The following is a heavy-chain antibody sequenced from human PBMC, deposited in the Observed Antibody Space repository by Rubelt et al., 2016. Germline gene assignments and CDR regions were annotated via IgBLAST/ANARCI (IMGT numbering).Heavy chain of an antibody. D-gene: IGHD2-8*01. CDR1: GFTVSSNY. CDR2: IYNGGST. V-gene: IGHV3-66*04. Sequence: EVQLVESGGGLVHPGGSLRLSCVVSGFTVSSNYMSWVRQAPGKGLEWVSVIYNGGSTYSADSVKGRFTISRDKSKNTLDFHMNSLRADDTAVYYCTRPLGNGWFEDWGQGTLVTVAS. J-gene: IGHJ5*02. CDR3: TRPLGNGWFED.